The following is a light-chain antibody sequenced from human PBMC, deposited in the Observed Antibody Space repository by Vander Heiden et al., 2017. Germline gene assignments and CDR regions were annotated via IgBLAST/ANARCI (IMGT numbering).Light chain of an antibody. CDR1: QCNSSS. CDR2: KAS. J-gene: IGKJ1*01. Sequence: DIQSTQSPSTLPASVRDRVTNPCRASQCNSSSLAWYQQKPGKAPKLLIYKASILEGRVPSRFSGSGSATEFTLTISSLPPDDFAIYYCQQYNSYSTFGQGTKVEIK. V-gene: IGKV1-5*03. CDR3: QQYNSYST.